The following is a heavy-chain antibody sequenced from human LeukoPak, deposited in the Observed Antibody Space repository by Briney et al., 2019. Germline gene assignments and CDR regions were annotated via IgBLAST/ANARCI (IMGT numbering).Heavy chain of an antibody. CDR1: GLTFSSYG. CDR3: ARDWNPMGVAFDI. J-gene: IGHJ3*02. V-gene: IGHV3-7*01. Sequence: GGSLRLSCAASGLTFSSYGMHWVRQAPGKGLEWVANIKQDGSEKYYVDSVKGRFTISRDNAKNSLYLQMNSLRAEDTAVYYCARDWNPMGVAFDIWGQGTMVTVSS. D-gene: IGHD1-1*01. CDR2: IKQDGSEK.